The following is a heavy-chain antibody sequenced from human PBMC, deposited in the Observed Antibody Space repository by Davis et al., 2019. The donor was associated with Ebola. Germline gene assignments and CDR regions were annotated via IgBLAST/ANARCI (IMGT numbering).Heavy chain of an antibody. D-gene: IGHD3-10*01. CDR2: INSDGSST. V-gene: IGHV3-74*01. CDR3: ARGQAHDQNWFFDL. CDR1: GFTFSSYW. J-gene: IGHJ2*01. Sequence: PGGSLRLSCAASGFTFSSYWMHWVRQAPGKGLVWVSRINSDGSSTSYADSVKGRLTISRESAKISFYLQMSSLRVGDTAVYYCARGQAHDQNWFFDLWGRGTLVTVSS.